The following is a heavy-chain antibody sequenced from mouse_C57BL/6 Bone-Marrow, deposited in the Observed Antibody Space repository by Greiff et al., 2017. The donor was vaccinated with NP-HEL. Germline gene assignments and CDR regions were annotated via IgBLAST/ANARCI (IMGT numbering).Heavy chain of an antibody. CDR3: ARWGYYGSSYDAY. CDR2: INPNYGTT. V-gene: IGHV1-39*01. Sequence: VHVKQSGPELVKPGASVKISCKASGYSFTDYNMNWVKQSNGKSLEWIGVINPNYGTTSYNQKFKGKATLTVDQSSSTAYMQLNSLTSEDSAVYYCARWGYYGSSYDAYWGQGTLVTVSA. CDR1: GYSFTDYN. J-gene: IGHJ3*01. D-gene: IGHD1-1*01.